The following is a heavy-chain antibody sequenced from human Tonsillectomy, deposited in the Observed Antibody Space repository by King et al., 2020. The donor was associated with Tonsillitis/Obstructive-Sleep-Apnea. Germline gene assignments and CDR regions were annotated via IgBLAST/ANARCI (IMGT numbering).Heavy chain of an antibody. J-gene: IGHJ6*03. CDR2: LYYSGST. CDR3: ARLRGSAHYDYYYYMDV. CDR1: GGSISSYT. Sequence: QLQESGPGLVKPSETLSLTCTVSGGSISSYTWSWIRQPPGKGLEWIGYLYYSGSTNYNPSLKSRVTISVDTSKNQFSLKLSSVTAADTAVYYCARLRGSAHYDYYYYMDVWGKGTTVTVSS. V-gene: IGHV4-59*08. D-gene: IGHD6-19*01.